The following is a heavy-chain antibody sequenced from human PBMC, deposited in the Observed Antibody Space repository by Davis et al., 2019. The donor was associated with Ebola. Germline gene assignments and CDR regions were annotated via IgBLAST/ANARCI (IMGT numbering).Heavy chain of an antibody. D-gene: IGHD6-19*01. CDR2: ITSSGGST. V-gene: IGHV3-23*01. Sequence: GGSLRLSCAASGFTFSSYAMTWARQVPGKGLEWVSAITSSGGSTYYGDSVKGRFTISRDNSKNTRYLQMNSLRVDDTAVYYCAKGGSGWPSDYSYGLGVWGKGTTVTVSS. CDR3: AKGGSGWPSDYSYGLGV. CDR1: GFTFSSYA. J-gene: IGHJ6*04.